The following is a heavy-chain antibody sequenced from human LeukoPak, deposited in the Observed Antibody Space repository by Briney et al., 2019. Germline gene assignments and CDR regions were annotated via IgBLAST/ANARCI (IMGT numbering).Heavy chain of an antibody. J-gene: IGHJ4*02. CDR2: IYYSGST. CDR3: ARDLADSSGWDNLDY. V-gene: IGHV4-59*01. CDR1: GGSISSYY. D-gene: IGHD6-19*01. Sequence: SETLSLTCTVSGGSISSYYWSWLRQPPGKGLAWIGYIYYSGSTNYNPSLKSRVTISVDTSKNQFSLKLSSVTAADTAVYYCARDLADSSGWDNLDYWGQGTLVTVSS.